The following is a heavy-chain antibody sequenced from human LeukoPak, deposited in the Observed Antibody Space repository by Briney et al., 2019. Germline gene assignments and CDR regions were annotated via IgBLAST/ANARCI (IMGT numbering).Heavy chain of an antibody. J-gene: IGHJ4*02. D-gene: IGHD4-17*01. Sequence: GESLQISCQGSGYSFTNYWIGWVRQMPGKGLEWMGNIYPGGSETRYSPSFQGQVTISVDKSTTTAYLQWSRLKASDTAMYYCARLTSVTLPFDFRGQGTLVTVSS. CDR1: GYSFTNYW. CDR3: ARLTSVTLPFDF. CDR2: IYPGGSET. V-gene: IGHV5-51*01.